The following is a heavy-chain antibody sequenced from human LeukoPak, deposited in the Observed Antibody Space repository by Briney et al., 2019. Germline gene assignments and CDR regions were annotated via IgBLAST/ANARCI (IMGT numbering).Heavy chain of an antibody. Sequence: SETLSLTCTLPGGSISSSSYYWGWIRQPPGKGLEWIGSIYYSGSTYYNPSLKSRVTISVDTSKNQFSLKLSSVTAADTAVYYCARDWKNSGSYIYYWGQGTLVTASS. V-gene: IGHV4-39*07. CDR2: IYYSGST. CDR1: GGSISSSSYY. D-gene: IGHD1-26*01. J-gene: IGHJ4*02. CDR3: ARDWKNSGSYIYY.